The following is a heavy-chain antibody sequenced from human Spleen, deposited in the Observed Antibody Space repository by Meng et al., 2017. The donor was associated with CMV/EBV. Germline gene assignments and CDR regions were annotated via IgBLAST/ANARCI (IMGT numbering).Heavy chain of an antibody. CDR3: ARAMYYHGSGSYLPYYFDY. Sequence: GGSLRLSCAASGFTFDDYGMSWVRQAPGKGLEWVSGINLNGGSTGCADSVKGRFTVSRDNAKNCLYLQMNSLRAEDTALYYCARAMYYHGSGSYLPYYFDYWGQGTLVTVSS. D-gene: IGHD3-10*01. V-gene: IGHV3-20*04. CDR2: INLNGGST. CDR1: GFTFDDYG. J-gene: IGHJ4*02.